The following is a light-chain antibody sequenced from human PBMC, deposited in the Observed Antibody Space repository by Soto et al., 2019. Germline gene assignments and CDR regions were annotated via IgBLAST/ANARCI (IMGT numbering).Light chain of an antibody. CDR3: QQTYSPYVS. CDR2: RSF. J-gene: IGKJ4*01. V-gene: IGKV1-39*01. CDR1: QDIDTH. Sequence: DIHMTQSPSSLSASLGDRVTITCRASQDIDTHLNWYQQKPGKAPKLLIFRSFALQGGVPSRFSGSGSGTDFTLTINNLQREDFATYFCQQTYSPYVSFGGGSRVEI.